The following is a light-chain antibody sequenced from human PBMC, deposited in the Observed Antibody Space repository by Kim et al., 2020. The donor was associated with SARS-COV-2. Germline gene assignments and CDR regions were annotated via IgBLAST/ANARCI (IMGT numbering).Light chain of an antibody. V-gene: IGLV2-8*01. J-gene: IGLJ1*01. CDR3: SSYAGSNIYV. CDR2: EVS. Sequence: QSVLTQPPSASGSPGQSVTISCTGTSNDVGGYKYVSWYQQHPGKAPKLMIYEVSKRPSGVPDRFSGSKSGNTASLTVSGLQAEDEADYYCSSYAGSNIYVFGTGTKVTVL. CDR1: SNDVGGYKY.